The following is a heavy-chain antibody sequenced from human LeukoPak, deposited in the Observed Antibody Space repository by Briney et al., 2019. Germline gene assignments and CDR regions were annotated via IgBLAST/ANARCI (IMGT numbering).Heavy chain of an antibody. V-gene: IGHV1-18*01. D-gene: IGHD1-26*01. CDR3: ARWEVEWELRFGPHPDY. Sequence: ASVKVSCKASGYTFTSYGISWVRQAPGQGLEWMGWISAYNGNTNYAQKLQGRVTVTTDTSTSTAYMELRSLRSDDTAVYYCARWEVEWELRFGPHPDYWGQGTLVTVSP. J-gene: IGHJ4*02. CDR1: GYTFTSYG. CDR2: ISAYNGNT.